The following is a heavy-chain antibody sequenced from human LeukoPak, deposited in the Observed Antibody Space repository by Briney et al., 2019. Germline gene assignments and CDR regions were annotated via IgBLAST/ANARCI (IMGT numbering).Heavy chain of an antibody. CDR3: ARGITIFGVVITDY. CDR1: GGSISSYY. CDR2: IYTSGST. V-gene: IGHV4-4*07. D-gene: IGHD3-3*01. Sequence: PSETLSLTCTVSGGSISSYYWSWLRQPAGKGVEWIGRIYTSGSTNYNPSLKSRVTMSVDTSKNQFSLKLSSVTAADTAVYYCARGITIFGVVITDYWGQGTLVTVSS. J-gene: IGHJ4*02.